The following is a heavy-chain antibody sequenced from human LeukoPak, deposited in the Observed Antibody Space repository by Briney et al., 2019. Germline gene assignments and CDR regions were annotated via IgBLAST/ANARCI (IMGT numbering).Heavy chain of an antibody. CDR1: GFTFSSYA. CDR3: AKDQEAITMVRGELDY. CDR2: FSGSGGST. V-gene: IGHV3-23*01. J-gene: IGHJ4*02. D-gene: IGHD3-10*01. Sequence: PGGSLRLSCAASGFTFSSYAMSWVRQAPGKGLEWVSAFSGSGGSTYYADSVKGRFTISRDNSKNTLYLQMNSLRAEDTAVYYCAKDQEAITMVRGELDYWGQGTLVTVSS.